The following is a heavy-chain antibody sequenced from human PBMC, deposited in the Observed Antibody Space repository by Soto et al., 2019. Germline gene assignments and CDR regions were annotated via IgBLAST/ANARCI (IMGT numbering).Heavy chain of an antibody. CDR1: GYTFTSYG. V-gene: IGHV1-18*01. D-gene: IGHD5-12*01. CDR2: ISAYNGNT. J-gene: IGHJ4*02. Sequence: GASVKVSCKASGYTFTSYGISWVRQAPGQGLEWMGWISAYNGNTNYAQKLQGRVTMTTDTSTSTAYMELRSLRSDDTAVYYCARDPLRGYSGYDFLDYFDYWGQGTLVTVSS. CDR3: ARDPLRGYSGYDFLDYFDY.